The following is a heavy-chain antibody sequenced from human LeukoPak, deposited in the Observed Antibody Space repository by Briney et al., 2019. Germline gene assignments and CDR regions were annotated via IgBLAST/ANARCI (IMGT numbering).Heavy chain of an antibody. V-gene: IGHV3-30*02. CDR2: IRYNGSNN. CDR3: AKALYYYDSGGYRIFDY. Sequence: GGSLRLSCAASGFTFSNFGMHWVRQAPGKGLEWVAFIRYNGSNNYYADSVKGRFTISRDNSKNTLYLQMNSLRAEDTAVYYCAKALYYYDSGGYRIFDYWGQGTLVTVSS. D-gene: IGHD3-22*01. J-gene: IGHJ4*02. CDR1: GFTFSNFG.